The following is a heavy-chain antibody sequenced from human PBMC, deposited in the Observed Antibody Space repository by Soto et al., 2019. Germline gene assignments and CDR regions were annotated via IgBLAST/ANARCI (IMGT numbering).Heavy chain of an antibody. CDR1: GFTFSSYN. CDR3: ARDLTGIFPYYYFGLAV. J-gene: IGHJ6*02. CDR2: ISSSSSYI. V-gene: IGHV3-21*04. Sequence: GGSLRLSCAASGFTFSSYNMNWVRQAPGKGLEWVSSISSSSSYIYYADSVKGRFTISRDNSKNTLYLQMNNLRAEDTAVYYCARDLTGIFPYYYFGLAVWGQGTTVTVSS. D-gene: IGHD3-3*01.